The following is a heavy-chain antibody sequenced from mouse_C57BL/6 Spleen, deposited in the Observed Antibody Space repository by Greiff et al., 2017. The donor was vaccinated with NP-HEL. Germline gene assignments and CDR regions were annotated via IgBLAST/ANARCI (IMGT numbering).Heavy chain of an antibody. J-gene: IGHJ3*01. CDR2: IDPETGGT. V-gene: IGHV1-15*01. CDR3: TRGSYDGLCAY. Sequence: VQLQQSGAELVRPGASVTLSCKASGYTFTDYEMHWVKQTPVHGLEWIGAIDPETGGTAYNQKFKGKAILTADKSTSTAYLELRSLTSEDSAVYYCTRGSYDGLCAYWGQGTLVTVSA. D-gene: IGHD2-3*01. CDR1: GYTFTDYE.